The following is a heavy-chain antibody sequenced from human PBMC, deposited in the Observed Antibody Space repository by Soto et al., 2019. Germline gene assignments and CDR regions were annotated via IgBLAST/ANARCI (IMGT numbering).Heavy chain of an antibody. V-gene: IGHV5-10-1*01. CDR3: ARHVMVVRTKLAFPDI. J-gene: IGHJ3*02. D-gene: IGHD2-21*01. Sequence: PGESLNISCKGSGYSFTSYWISWVRQMPGKGLEWMGRIDPSDSYTNYSPSFQGHVTISADKSISTAYLQWSSLKASDTAMYYCARHVMVVRTKLAFPDIWGQGTMVTVSS. CDR2: IDPSDSYT. CDR1: GYSFTSYW.